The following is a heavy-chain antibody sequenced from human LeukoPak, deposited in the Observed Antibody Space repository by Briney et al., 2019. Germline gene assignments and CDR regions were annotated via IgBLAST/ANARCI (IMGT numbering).Heavy chain of an antibody. CDR3: ARDKQWLDWNWFDP. V-gene: IGHV7-4-1*02. CDR2: INTNTGNP. Sequence: ASVKVPCKASGYTFTSYAMNWVRQAPGQGLEWMGWINTNTGNPTYAQGFTGRFVFSLDTSVSTAYLQISSLKAEDTAVYYCARDKQWLDWNWFDPWGQGTLVTVSS. J-gene: IGHJ5*02. D-gene: IGHD6-19*01. CDR1: GYTFTSYA.